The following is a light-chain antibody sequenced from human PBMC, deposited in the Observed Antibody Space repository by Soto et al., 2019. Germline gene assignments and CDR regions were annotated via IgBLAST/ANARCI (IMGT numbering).Light chain of an antibody. Sequence: EVVLTQSPGTLSLSPGERATLSCRASQSVRSTYLGWYQQKPGQAPRLLIYGASKRQSGVPDRFSGGGSGTDFTLTISSLQPEDFAVYYCQQFSGSVTLGGGTKVDIK. V-gene: IGKV3-20*01. J-gene: IGKJ4*01. CDR2: GAS. CDR1: QSVRSTY. CDR3: QQFSGSVT.